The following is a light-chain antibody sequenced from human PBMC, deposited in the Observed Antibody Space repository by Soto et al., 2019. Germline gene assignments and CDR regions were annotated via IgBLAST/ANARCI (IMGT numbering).Light chain of an antibody. CDR3: QHYGTSAL. CDR2: AS. CDR1: PSVSDSY. J-gene: IGKJ3*01. Sequence: EIVLTQSPGTLSLSPGEKATLSCRASPSVSDSYLAWYQKKRGPAPKLLIYASSRATGIPGRFSGSGSGTDFTLTTSTLEPDDFAVYYSQHYGTSALFGPGTKVDIK. V-gene: IGKV3-20*01.